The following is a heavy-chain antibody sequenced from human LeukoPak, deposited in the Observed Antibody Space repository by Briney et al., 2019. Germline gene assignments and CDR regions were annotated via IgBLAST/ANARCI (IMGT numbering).Heavy chain of an antibody. Sequence: SETLSLTCAVYGGSFSGYYWSWIRQPPGKGLEWIGEINHSGSTNYNPSLKSRVTISVDTSKNQFSLQLSSVTAADTAVYYCARVRRLGYCSSTSCSRGTNWFDPWGQGTLVTVSS. CDR2: INHSGST. D-gene: IGHD2-2*01. V-gene: IGHV4-34*01. J-gene: IGHJ5*02. CDR1: GGSFSGYY. CDR3: ARVRRLGYCSSTSCSRGTNWFDP.